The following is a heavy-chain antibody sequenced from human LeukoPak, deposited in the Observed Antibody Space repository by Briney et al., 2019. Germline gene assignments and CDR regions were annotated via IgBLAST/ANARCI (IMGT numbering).Heavy chain of an antibody. CDR2: INHSGST. Sequence: SETLSLTCAVYGGSFSGYYWSWIRQPPGKGLEWIGEINHSGSTNYNPSLKSRVTISVDTSKNQFSLKLSSVTAADTAVYYCARGPIVVVRTDAFDIWGQGTMVTVSS. D-gene: IGHD3-22*01. V-gene: IGHV4-34*01. CDR1: GGSFSGYY. J-gene: IGHJ3*02. CDR3: ARGPIVVVRTDAFDI.